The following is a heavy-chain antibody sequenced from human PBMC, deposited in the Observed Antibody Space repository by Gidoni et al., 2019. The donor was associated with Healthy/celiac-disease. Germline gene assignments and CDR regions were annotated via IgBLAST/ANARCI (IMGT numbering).Heavy chain of an antibody. CDR3: ARDSPGGYCSGGSCYSVGWYFDL. Sequence: QVQLQESGPGLVKPSQTLSLTCTFSGGSISSGGYYWSWIRQHPGKGLEWIGYIYYSGSTYYNPSLKSRVTISVDTSKNQFSLKLSSVTAADTAVYYCARDSPGGYCSGGSCYSVGWYFDLWGRGTLVTVSS. J-gene: IGHJ2*01. V-gene: IGHV4-31*03. D-gene: IGHD2-15*01. CDR1: GGSISSGGYY. CDR2: IYYSGST.